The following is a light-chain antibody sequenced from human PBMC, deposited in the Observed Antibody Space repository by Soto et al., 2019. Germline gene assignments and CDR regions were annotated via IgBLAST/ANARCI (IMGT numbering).Light chain of an antibody. V-gene: IGKV3-20*01. CDR2: GAS. CDR1: QSVSNSY. J-gene: IGKJ1*01. CDR3: QQYGNSPRT. Sequence: EIVLTQSPGTLSLSPGEGATLSCRASQSVSNSYLAWYQQKPGQAPRLLIYGASSRATGIPDRFSGSGSGTDFTLAISRLEPEYFAVYYCQQYGNSPRTFGQGTKVDIK.